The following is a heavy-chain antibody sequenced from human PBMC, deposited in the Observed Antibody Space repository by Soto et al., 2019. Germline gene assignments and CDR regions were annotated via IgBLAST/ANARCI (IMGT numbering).Heavy chain of an antibody. V-gene: IGHV1-18*01. CDR1: GYTFTSYG. D-gene: IGHD2-2*01. J-gene: IGHJ4*02. CDR3: ARQDCSSTSCQSPLLDY. Sequence: SVKVSCKASGYTFTSYGISWVRQAPLQGLEWMGWISAYNGNTNYAQKLQGRVTMTTDTSTSTAYMELRSLRSDDTAVYYCARQDCSSTSCQSPLLDYWGQGTLVTVSS. CDR2: ISAYNGNT.